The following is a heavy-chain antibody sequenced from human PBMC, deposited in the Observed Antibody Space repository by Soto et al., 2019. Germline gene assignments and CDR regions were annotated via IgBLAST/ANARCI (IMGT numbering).Heavy chain of an antibody. Sequence: EVRLVQSGGGLVQPGGSLRLSCAASLFIVSDNYMSWVRQAPGKGLEWVSLIYSGGGTDYAESVKGRFTISRDNSKNTVYRQMNSLKAEDTGIYYCATRMTTAPYGGQGTVVTVSS. CDR1: LFIVSDNY. V-gene: IGHV3-66*01. CDR3: ATRMTTAPY. J-gene: IGHJ4*02. CDR2: IYSGGGT. D-gene: IGHD4-17*01.